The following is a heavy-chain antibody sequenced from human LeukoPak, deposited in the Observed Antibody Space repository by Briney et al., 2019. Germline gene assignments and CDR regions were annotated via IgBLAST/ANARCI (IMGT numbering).Heavy chain of an antibody. V-gene: IGHV5-51*01. CDR2: IYPGDSDT. J-gene: IGHJ4*02. Sequence: GESLKISCKGSECSFTSYWIGWVRQMLGEGLEWMGIIYPGDSDTRYSPSFQGQVTISADKSISTAYLQWSSLKASDTAMYYCARHGGTTVVTLDYWGQGTLVTVSS. CDR3: ARHGGTTVVTLDY. D-gene: IGHD4-23*01. CDR1: ECSFTSYW.